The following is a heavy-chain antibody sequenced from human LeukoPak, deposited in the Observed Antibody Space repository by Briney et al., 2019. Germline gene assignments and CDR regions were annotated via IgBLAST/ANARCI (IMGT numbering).Heavy chain of an antibody. Sequence: SETLSLTCAVYGVSFSGYYWSWLRQPPGKGLEWIGEINHSGSTNYNPSLKSRVTISVDTSKNQFSLKLTSVTAADTAVYYCARVWLVPAARRHNWFDPWGQGTLVTVSS. J-gene: IGHJ5*02. V-gene: IGHV4-34*01. CDR1: GVSFSGYY. D-gene: IGHD2-2*01. CDR2: INHSGST. CDR3: ARVWLVPAARRHNWFDP.